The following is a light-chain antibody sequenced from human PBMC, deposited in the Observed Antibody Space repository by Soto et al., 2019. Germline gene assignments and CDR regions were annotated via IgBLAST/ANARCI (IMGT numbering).Light chain of an antibody. CDR3: QQYNSYST. J-gene: IGKJ1*01. Sequence: DIQVTQSPSTLSASVGDRVTITCRASQSISSWLAWYKQKPGKAPKLLIYDASSLESGVPSRFSGSGSGTEFTLTISSMQPDDFATYYCQQYNSYSTFGHGTKVDIK. CDR2: DAS. CDR1: QSISSW. V-gene: IGKV1-5*01.